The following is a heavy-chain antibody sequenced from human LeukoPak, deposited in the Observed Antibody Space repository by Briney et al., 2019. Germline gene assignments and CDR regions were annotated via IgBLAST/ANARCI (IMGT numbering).Heavy chain of an antibody. V-gene: IGHV3-66*01. Sequence: PGGSLRLSCAASGFTVSSNYMSWVRQAPGKGLEWVSVIYSGGSTYYADSVKGRFTISRDNSKNTLYLQMNSLRAEDTAVYYCARDRYSGSYSGFDPWGQGTLVTVSS. CDR2: IYSGGST. J-gene: IGHJ5*02. D-gene: IGHD1-26*01. CDR1: GFTVSSNY. CDR3: ARDRYSGSYSGFDP.